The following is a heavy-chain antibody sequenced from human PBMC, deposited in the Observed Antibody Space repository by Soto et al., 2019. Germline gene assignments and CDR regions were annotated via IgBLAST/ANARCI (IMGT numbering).Heavy chain of an antibody. CDR2: IYSDGRT. Sequence: DVQLVETGGGLIQPGGSLRLSCAASGFIVSSSSMSWVRQAPGKGLEWVSVIYSDGRTYYADSVKGRFNISRDNSKNTLYLQMNSLSAEDTAVYYCARCSGWYGQCYFACWGQGTLVTVSS. D-gene: IGHD6-13*01. V-gene: IGHV3-53*02. CDR3: ARCSGWYGQCYFAC. J-gene: IGHJ4*02. CDR1: GFIVSSSS.